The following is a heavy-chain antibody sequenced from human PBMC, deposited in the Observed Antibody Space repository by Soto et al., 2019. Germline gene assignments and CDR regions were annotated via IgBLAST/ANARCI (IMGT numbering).Heavy chain of an antibody. CDR3: ATGIKNGAYSRWVDP. D-gene: IGHD4-17*01. Sequence: QVQLVQSGAEVKKPGASVKVSCKASGYTFTSYDINWVRQATGQGLEYVGWMNPNSGNTAYVQKFQGRVTMTWDTSITTAYLELSSMRSEDTAVYFCATGIKNGAYSRWVDPWGQGTLVTVSS. V-gene: IGHV1-8*01. J-gene: IGHJ5*02. CDR1: GYTFTSYD. CDR2: MNPNSGNT.